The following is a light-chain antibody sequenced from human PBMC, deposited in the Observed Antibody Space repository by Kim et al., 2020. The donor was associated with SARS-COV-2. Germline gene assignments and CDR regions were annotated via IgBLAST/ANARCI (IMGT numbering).Light chain of an antibody. J-gene: IGKJ1*01. CDR2: GVS. CDR1: GIVSGNH. Sequence: EIALTQSPGTLSLSPGESATLSCRATGIVSGNHLAWYQQKPDQAPRLLIYGVSRRATGIPDRFSGSGSATDFTLTSSRLEPEDFAVYYWQQYGDSPRWTFGQGTKVDIK. V-gene: IGKV3-20*01. CDR3: QQYGDSPRWT.